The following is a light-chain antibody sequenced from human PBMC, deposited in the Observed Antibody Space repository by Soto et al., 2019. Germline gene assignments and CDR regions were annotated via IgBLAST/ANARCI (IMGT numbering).Light chain of an antibody. J-gene: IGKJ1*01. CDR2: VTS. V-gene: IGKV3-20*01. CDR1: QSVSSSY. CDR3: QQYGSSSWT. Sequence: ELTQSPGTLSLYPGERATHSCRARQSVSSSYLAWYQQKPGQAPRLLIYVTSSRATAIPDRFSGSGSGTDFTLTISRLEPEDFAVYYCQQYGSSSWTFGQGTKVDIK.